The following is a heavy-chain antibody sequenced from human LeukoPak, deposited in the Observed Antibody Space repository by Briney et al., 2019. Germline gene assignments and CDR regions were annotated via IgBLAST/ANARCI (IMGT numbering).Heavy chain of an antibody. CDR1: GFTFSNYY. V-gene: IGHV3-7*01. J-gene: IGHJ4*02. Sequence: PGGSLRLSCAASGFTFSNYYMTWVRQAPGKGLEWVANIKQDGSEKYYVDSVRGRFTISRDNAKNSLYLQMNSLRAEDTAVYYCARDGVEGYSYGYVYWGQGTLVTVSS. CDR3: ARDGVEGYSYGYVY. CDR2: IKQDGSEK. D-gene: IGHD5-18*01.